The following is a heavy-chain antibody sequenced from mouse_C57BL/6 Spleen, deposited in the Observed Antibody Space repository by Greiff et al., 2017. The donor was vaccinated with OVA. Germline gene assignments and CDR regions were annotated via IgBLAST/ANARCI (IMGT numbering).Heavy chain of an antibody. CDR2: IYPGDGDT. D-gene: IGHD1-1*01. CDR3: ARGVNYYGSSDFDC. J-gene: IGHJ2*01. CDR1: GYAFSSYW. V-gene: IGHV1-80*01. Sequence: QVQLQQSGAELVKPGASVKISCKASGYAFSSYWMNWVKQRPGKGLEWIGQIYPGDGDTNYNGKFKGKATLTADKSSSTAYMQLSSLTSEDSAVYFCARGVNYYGSSDFDCWGQGTTLTVSS.